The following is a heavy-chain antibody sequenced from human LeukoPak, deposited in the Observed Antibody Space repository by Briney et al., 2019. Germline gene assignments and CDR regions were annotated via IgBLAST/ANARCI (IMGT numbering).Heavy chain of an antibody. V-gene: IGHV4-61*02. D-gene: IGHD3-22*01. CDR2: IYTSGST. J-gene: IGHJ6*02. Sequence: SETLSLTCTVSGGSISSGSYYWSWIRQRAGKGLEWIGRIYTSGSTNYNPSLKSRVAISVDTSKNQFSLKLSSVTAADTAVYYCASEAIGYYYAMDVWGQGTTVTVSS. CDR1: GGSISSGSYY. CDR3: ASEAIGYYYAMDV.